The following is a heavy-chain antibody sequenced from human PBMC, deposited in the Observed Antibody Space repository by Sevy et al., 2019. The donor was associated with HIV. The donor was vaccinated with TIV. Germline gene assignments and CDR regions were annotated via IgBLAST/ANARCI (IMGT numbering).Heavy chain of an antibody. V-gene: IGHV3-21*01. J-gene: IGHJ4*02. CDR3: ARVGLGDCSGTNCSPNDY. CDR2: ISSGSSFI. D-gene: IGHD2-2*01. Sequence: GGSLRLSCAASGFSISGYTMNWVRQAPGKGLEWVSSISSGSSFIYYADSLKGRFTISRDNARNLLYLQMNSLRVEDTAVYYSARVGLGDCSGTNCSPNDYWGQGTLVTVSS. CDR1: GFSISGYT.